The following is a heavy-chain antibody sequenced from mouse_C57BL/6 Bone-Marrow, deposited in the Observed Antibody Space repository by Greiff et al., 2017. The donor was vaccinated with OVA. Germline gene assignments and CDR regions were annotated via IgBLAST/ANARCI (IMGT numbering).Heavy chain of an antibody. J-gene: IGHJ2*01. CDR2: IDPSDSYT. Sequence: VQLQQPGAELVRPGTSVKLSCTASGYTFTSYWMHWVKQRPGHGLAWIGVIDPSDSYTTSNQKFKGKATLTVDTSSSTAYMQLISLTSEDSAVYYCAREEDYGSSYEYFDYWGQGTTLTVSS. CDR3: AREEDYGSSYEYFDY. V-gene: IGHV1-59*01. D-gene: IGHD1-1*01. CDR1: GYTFTSYW.